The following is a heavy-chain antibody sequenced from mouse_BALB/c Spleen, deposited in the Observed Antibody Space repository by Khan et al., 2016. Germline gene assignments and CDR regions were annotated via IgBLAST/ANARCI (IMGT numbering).Heavy chain of an antibody. J-gene: IGHJ3*01. CDR3: ARSMITTVFAY. V-gene: IGHV3-2*02. CDR1: GYSITSDYA. D-gene: IGHD2-4*01. Sequence: EVQLQESGPGLVKPSQSLSLTCTVTGYSITSDYAWNWIRQFPGNKLEWMGYISYSGSTSYNTSLKSRISITRDTSKNQFFLQLNSVTTEDTATYYCARSMITTVFAYWGQGTLVTVSA. CDR2: ISYSGST.